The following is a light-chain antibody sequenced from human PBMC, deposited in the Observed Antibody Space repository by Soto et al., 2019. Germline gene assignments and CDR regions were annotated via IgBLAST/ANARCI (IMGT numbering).Light chain of an antibody. CDR2: DNN. V-gene: IGLV1-51*01. CDR3: GTVDSILRAYV. J-gene: IGLJ1*01. Sequence: QSVLTQPPSVSAAPGQKVTISCSGSSSNIGNNYVSWYQQLPGTAPKLLIYDNNKRPSGIPDRFSGSKSGTSATLGITGLQTGDEADYYCGTVDSILRAYVFGTGTKVTVL. CDR1: SSNIGNNY.